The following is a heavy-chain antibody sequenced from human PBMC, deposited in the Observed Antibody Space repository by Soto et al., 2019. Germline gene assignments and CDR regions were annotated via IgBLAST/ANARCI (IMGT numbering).Heavy chain of an antibody. D-gene: IGHD2-8*01. Sequence: RIRQAPGKGLEWLSYISGSGDTLYHTGSVKGRFTISRDNAKNSLYLQMNSLRAEDTAVYYCATSGVSSDYWGQRSPVTVTS. CDR3: ATSGVSSDY. V-gene: IGHV3-11*01. J-gene: IGHJ4*02. CDR2: ISGSGDTL.